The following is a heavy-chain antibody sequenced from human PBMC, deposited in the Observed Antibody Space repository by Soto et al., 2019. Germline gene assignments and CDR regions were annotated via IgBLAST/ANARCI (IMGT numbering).Heavy chain of an antibody. Sequence: GGSLRLSCAASGFTFSNYGMHWVRQAPGKGLEYVSAISSNGGSTYYADSVKGRFTISRDNSKNTLYLQMGSLRAEDMAVYYCARDILVSPVVPCLGYWGPGTLVTVYS. D-gene: IGHD2-15*01. CDR2: ISSNGGST. V-gene: IGHV3-64*02. CDR3: ARDILVSPVVPCLGY. J-gene: IGHJ4*02. CDR1: GFTFSNYG.